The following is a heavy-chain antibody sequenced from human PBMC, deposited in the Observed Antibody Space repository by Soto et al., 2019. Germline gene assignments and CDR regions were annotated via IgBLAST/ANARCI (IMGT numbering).Heavy chain of an antibody. J-gene: IGHJ4*02. V-gene: IGHV3-23*01. Sequence: EVQLLESGGGLVQPGGSLRLSCAASGFTFSSYAMSWVRQAPGKGLEWVSAMSGSGGSTYYADSVKGRFTISRDNSKNTLSMQMNSLRAEDTAVYYCEKGHGTEWLLHFAYWGQGTLVTVSS. CDR3: EKGHGTEWLLHFAY. CDR1: GFTFSSYA. D-gene: IGHD3-22*01. CDR2: MSGSGGST.